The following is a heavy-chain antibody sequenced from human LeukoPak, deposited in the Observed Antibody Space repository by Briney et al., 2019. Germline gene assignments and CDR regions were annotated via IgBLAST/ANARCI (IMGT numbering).Heavy chain of an antibody. D-gene: IGHD4-23*01. CDR1: GDTISSSSYY. J-gene: IGHJ3*02. V-gene: IGHV4-39*07. CDR2: IYYSGST. CDR3: ARDYLGGNPDAFDI. Sequence: SETLSLTCTVSGDTISSSSYYWGWIRQPPGKELEWIGSIYYSGSTYYNPSLNSRVTISVDTSKNQFSLKLSSVTAADTAVYYCARDYLGGNPDAFDIWGQGTMVTVSS.